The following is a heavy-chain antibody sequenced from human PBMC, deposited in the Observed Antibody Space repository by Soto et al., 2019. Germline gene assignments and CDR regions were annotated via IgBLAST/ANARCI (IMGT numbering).Heavy chain of an antibody. V-gene: IGHV4-31*03. CDR1: GDSITGGYY. CDR3: ARVSVVAVRRVFDP. J-gene: IGHJ5*02. D-gene: IGHD4-4*01. Sequence: QVQLQESGPGLVKPSQTLSLTCTVSGDSITGGYYWSWIRQHPGKGLEWIGHIFYRGSTYYNPSLKSRVNITVDTSNNQFSLNPTSVTAADTALYYCARVSVVAVRRVFDPWGQGSLVTVSS. CDR2: IFYRGST.